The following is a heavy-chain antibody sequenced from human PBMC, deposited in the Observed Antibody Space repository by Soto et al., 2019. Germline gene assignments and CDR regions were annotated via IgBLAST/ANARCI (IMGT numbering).Heavy chain of an antibody. V-gene: IGHV3-33*01. CDR1: GFTFSSYG. CDR2: IWDDGSNK. Sequence: QVQLVESGGGVVQPGRSLRLSCAASGFTFSSYGMHWVRQAPGKGLEWVAVIWDDGSNKYHADSVKGRFTISRDNSKNTIYLQMNSLRAEDTAVYYCARGREHQLVIDYWGQGTLVTVSS. J-gene: IGHJ4*02. D-gene: IGHD6-13*01. CDR3: ARGREHQLVIDY.